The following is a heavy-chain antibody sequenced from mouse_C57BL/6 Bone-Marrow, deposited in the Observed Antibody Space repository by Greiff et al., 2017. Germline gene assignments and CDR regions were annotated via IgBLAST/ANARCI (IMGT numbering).Heavy chain of an antibody. D-gene: IGHD1-1*01. Sequence: VQRVESGAELAKPGASVKLSCKASGYTFTSYWMHWVKQRPGQGLEWIGYINPSSGYTKYNQKFKDKATLTADKSSSTAYMQLSSLTYKGSAGYYCARCLITTVVSWYFDVWGTGTTVTVSS. CDR2: INPSSGYT. V-gene: IGHV1-7*01. CDR1: GYTFTSYW. CDR3: ARCLITTVVSWYFDV. J-gene: IGHJ1*03.